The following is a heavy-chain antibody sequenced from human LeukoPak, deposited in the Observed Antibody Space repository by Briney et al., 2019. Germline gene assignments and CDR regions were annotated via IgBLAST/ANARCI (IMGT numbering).Heavy chain of an antibody. D-gene: IGHD4-23*01. V-gene: IGHV4-61*02. J-gene: IGHJ5*02. Sequence: SETLSLTCTVSGGSISSGSYYWSWIRQPAGKGLEWIGRIYTSGSTNYNPSLKSRVTISVDTSKNQFSLKLSSVTAADTAVYYCARVGETGGNSGGWFDPWGQGTLVTVSS. CDR1: GGSISSGSYY. CDR2: IYTSGST. CDR3: ARVGETGGNSGGWFDP.